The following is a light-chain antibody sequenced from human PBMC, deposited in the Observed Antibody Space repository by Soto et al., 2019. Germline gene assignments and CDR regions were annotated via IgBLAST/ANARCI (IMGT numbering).Light chain of an antibody. Sequence: EIEMTQSPATLSVSPGERATLSCRASQSVSTNLAWFQQKPGQAPRLLMYAASTRATGITARFSGSGSGTEFTLTISSLQSEDFAVYYCQQYKNWPPYTFGQGTKLEIK. CDR1: QSVSTN. J-gene: IGKJ2*01. CDR3: QQYKNWPPYT. CDR2: AAS. V-gene: IGKV3-15*01.